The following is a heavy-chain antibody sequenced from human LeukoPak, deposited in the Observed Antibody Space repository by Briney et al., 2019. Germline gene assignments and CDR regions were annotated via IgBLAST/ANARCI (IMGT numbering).Heavy chain of an antibody. CDR2: IYYSGST. CDR1: GGSINNYY. Sequence: SETLSLTCTVSGGSINNYYWSWIRQPPGKGLEWIGYIYYSGSTSHNPSLKSRVTISVDTSKNQISLKVRSVTAADTAVYYCARTTEDCSSTSCCQYWFDPWGQGTLVTVSS. D-gene: IGHD2-2*01. CDR3: ARTTEDCSSTSCCQYWFDP. V-gene: IGHV4-59*01. J-gene: IGHJ5*02.